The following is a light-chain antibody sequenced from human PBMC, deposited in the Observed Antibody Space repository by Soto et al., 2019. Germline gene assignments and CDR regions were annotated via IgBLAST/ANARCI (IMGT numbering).Light chain of an antibody. CDR1: SSDVGSYNL. CDR3: CSYAGSSTSYV. J-gene: IGLJ1*01. CDR2: EGS. Sequence: QSVLTQPASVSGSPGQSITISCTVTSSDVGSYNLVSWYQQHPGKAPKLMIYEGSKRPSGVSNRFSGSKSGNTASLTISGLQAEDEADYYCCSYAGSSTSYVFGTGTRSPS. V-gene: IGLV2-23*01.